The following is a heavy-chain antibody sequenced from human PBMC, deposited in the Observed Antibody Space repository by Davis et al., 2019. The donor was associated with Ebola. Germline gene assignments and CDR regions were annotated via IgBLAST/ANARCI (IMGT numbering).Heavy chain of an antibody. CDR2: INAGNGNT. Sequence: ASVTVSCKASGYTFTSYAMHWVRQAPGQRLEWMGWINAGNGNTKYSQKFQGRVTITRDTSASTAYMELSILRSEDTAVYYCARDPTHYYGDNDFDYWGQGTLVTVSS. CDR1: GYTFTSYA. D-gene: IGHD4-17*01. CDR3: ARDPTHYYGDNDFDY. V-gene: IGHV1-3*01. J-gene: IGHJ4*02.